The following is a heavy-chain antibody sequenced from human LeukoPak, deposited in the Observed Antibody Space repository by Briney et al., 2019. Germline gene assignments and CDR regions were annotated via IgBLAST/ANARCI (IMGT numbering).Heavy chain of an antibody. D-gene: IGHD3-22*01. J-gene: IGHJ4*02. CDR1: GDSISSYNYF. V-gene: IGHV4-39*01. CDR2: IYYRGNT. CDR3: ARASSGYYWDFDY. Sequence: SETLSLTCTVSGDSISSYNYFWGWIRQPPGKGLEWVGSIYYRGNTYNPSLKSRVTLSADTSKNQFSLKVTSVTAADTAVYYCARASSGYYWDFDYWGQGALVTVSS.